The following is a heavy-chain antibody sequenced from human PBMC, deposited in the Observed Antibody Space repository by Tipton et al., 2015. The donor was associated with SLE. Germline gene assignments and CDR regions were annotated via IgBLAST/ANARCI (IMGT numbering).Heavy chain of an antibody. CDR1: GDSVRNSNW. CDR2: THHSGSA. D-gene: IGHD6-25*01. V-gene: IGHV4/OR15-8*01. J-gene: IGHJ4*02. Sequence: TLSLTCDVSGDSVRNSNWWSWVRQSPGKGLEWIGETHHSGSAIYNPSLKSRVTVSVDRSNNQFSLKLRSVTAADTAVYYCARVARYSGSWHVDYFDYWGRGTLVTVSS. CDR3: ARVARYSGSWHVDYFDY.